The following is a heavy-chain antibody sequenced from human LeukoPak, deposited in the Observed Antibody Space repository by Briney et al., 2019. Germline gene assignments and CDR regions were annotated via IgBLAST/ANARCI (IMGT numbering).Heavy chain of an antibody. V-gene: IGHV4-38-2*02. D-gene: IGHD3-16*01. Sequence: SETLSLTCTVSGYSISSGYYWGWIRQLPGKGLEWIGSIYYSGSTYYNPSLKSRVTISVDTSKNQFSLKLSSVTAADTAVYYCARETSQKGAHYMDVWGKGTTVTISS. CDR2: IYYSGST. CDR1: GYSISSGYY. J-gene: IGHJ6*03. CDR3: ARETSQKGAHYMDV.